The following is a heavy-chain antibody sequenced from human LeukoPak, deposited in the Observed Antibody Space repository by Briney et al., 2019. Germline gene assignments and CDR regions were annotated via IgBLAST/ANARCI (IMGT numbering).Heavy chain of an antibody. Sequence: SQTLSLTCAISGDSVSSNSAAWNWIRQSPSRGLEWLGRTYYRSKWYNDYAVSMRSRITINPDTSKDQFSLQLNSVTPEDTAVYYCARDAGSGWSSFDYWGQGTLVTVSS. D-gene: IGHD6-19*01. CDR3: ARDAGSGWSSFDY. J-gene: IGHJ4*02. V-gene: IGHV6-1*01. CDR1: GDSVSSNSAA. CDR2: TYYRSKWYN.